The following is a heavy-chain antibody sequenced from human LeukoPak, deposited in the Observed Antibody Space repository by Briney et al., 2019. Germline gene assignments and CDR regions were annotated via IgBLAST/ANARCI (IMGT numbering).Heavy chain of an antibody. Sequence: SVKVSCKASGGTFSSYTISWVRQAPGQGLEWMGRFIPILGIANYAQKFQGRVTITADKSTSTAYMELSSLRSEDTAVYYCARPRPGDGYNYGYFDYWGQGTLVTVSS. CDR2: FIPILGIA. V-gene: IGHV1-69*02. CDR3: ARPRPGDGYNYGYFDY. J-gene: IGHJ4*02. CDR1: GGTFSSYT. D-gene: IGHD5-24*01.